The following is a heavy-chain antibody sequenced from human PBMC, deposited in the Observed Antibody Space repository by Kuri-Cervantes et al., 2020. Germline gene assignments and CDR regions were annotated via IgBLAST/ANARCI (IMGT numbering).Heavy chain of an antibody. CDR2: INPNSGGT. CDR1: GGTFSSYA. D-gene: IGHD2-2*01. CDR3: ARETATVVVPAAMRGWFDP. V-gene: IGHV1-8*02. Sequence: ASVKVSCKASGGTFSSYAISWVRQAPGQGLEWMGWINPNSGGTSYAQKFQGRVTMTRDTSSSTVYMELSSLRSEDTAVYYCARETATVVVPAAMRGWFDPWGQGTLVTVSS. J-gene: IGHJ5*02.